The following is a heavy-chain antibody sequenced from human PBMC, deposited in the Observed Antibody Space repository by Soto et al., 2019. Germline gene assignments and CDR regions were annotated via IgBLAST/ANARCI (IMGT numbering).Heavy chain of an antibody. V-gene: IGHV3-48*02. Sequence: EVQLVESGGGLVQPGGSLRLSCAASGFTFSSYSMNWVRQAPGKGLEWVSYISSSSSTIYYADSVKGRFTISRDNAKNSLYLQMNSLRDKDTAVYYCATGQSYCSGGSCLDYGMDVWGQGTTVTFSS. J-gene: IGHJ6*02. CDR1: GFTFSSYS. CDR3: ATGQSYCSGGSCLDYGMDV. D-gene: IGHD2-15*01. CDR2: ISSSSSTI.